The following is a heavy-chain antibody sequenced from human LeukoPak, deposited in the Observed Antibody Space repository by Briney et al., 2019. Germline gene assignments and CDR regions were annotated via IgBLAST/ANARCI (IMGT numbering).Heavy chain of an antibody. CDR2: ISTDGKST. V-gene: IGHV3-74*01. D-gene: IGHD2-2*01. J-gene: IGHJ6*02. Sequence: PGGSLRLSCVASGFTFSNYWMLWVRQAPGKGLMWVSLISTDGKSTRYAESVKGRFTISGDNAKNALYLQMDILRVEDTALYFCVRDYQFIQEVWGQGTTVTVSS. CDR3: VRDYQFIQEV. CDR1: GFTFSNYW.